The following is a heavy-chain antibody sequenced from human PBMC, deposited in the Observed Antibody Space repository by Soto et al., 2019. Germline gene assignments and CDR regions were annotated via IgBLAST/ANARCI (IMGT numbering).Heavy chain of an antibody. CDR1: TCTSNW. D-gene: IGHD6-13*01. J-gene: IGHJ4*02. CDR2: VYRTGST. CDR3: ARARATIAAAAIFDC. Sequence: TCTSNWWSWVRQPPGKGLEWIGEVYRTGSTTYNPSLESRLTISVDKSKNQFSLKLTSVTAADTAVYYCARARATIAAAAIFDCWGQGTLVTVSS. V-gene: IGHV4-4*02.